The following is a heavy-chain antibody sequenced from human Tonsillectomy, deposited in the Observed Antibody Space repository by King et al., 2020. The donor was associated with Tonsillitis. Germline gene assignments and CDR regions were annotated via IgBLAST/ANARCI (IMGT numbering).Heavy chain of an antibody. V-gene: IGHV3-64D*06. D-gene: IGHD6-19*01. CDR2: ISSNGGNT. CDR1: GFTFSSYA. Sequence: VQLVESGGGLVQPGGSLRLSCSASGFTFSSYAMHWVRQAPGKGLEYVSAISSNGGNTYYADSVKGRFTISRDNSKNTLYLQMRSLRAEDTAVYYCVKAPGYSSGWYYLDYWGQGTLVTVFS. CDR3: VKAPGYSSGWYYLDY. J-gene: IGHJ4*02.